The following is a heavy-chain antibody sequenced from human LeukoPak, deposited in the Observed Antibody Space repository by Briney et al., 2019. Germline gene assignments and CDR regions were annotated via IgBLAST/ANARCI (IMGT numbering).Heavy chain of an antibody. V-gene: IGHV1-2*06. J-gene: IGHJ4*02. CDR1: GYTFTGYY. CDR3: ARDYCGGDCFPDY. D-gene: IGHD2-21*02. Sequence: ASVKVSCKASGYTFTGYYVHWVRQAPGQGLEWMGRIDPNSGDTNYAQKFQGRVTMTRDTSISTAYMELSRLRSDDTAVYYCARDYCGGDCFPDYWGQGTLVTVSS. CDR2: IDPNSGDT.